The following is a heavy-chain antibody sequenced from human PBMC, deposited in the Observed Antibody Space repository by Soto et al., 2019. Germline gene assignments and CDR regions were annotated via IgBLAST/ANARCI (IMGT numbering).Heavy chain of an antibody. Sequence: GASVKVSCKASGYTFTSYYMHWVRQAAGQGLEWMGIINPSGGSTSYAQKFQGRVTMTRDTSTSTVYMELSSLRSEDTAVYYCARDRTTMVRGDRAFDYWGQGTLVSVSS. CDR1: GYTFTSYY. V-gene: IGHV1-46*01. J-gene: IGHJ4*02. CDR2: INPSGGST. CDR3: ARDRTTMVRGDRAFDY. D-gene: IGHD3-10*01.